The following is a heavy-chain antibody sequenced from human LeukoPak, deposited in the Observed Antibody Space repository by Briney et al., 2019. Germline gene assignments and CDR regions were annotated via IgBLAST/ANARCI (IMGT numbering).Heavy chain of an antibody. V-gene: IGHV4-59*01. CDR3: ARDHTYSDILTGYSFGAFDI. CDR1: GGSISSYY. Sequence: SSETLSLTCTVSGGSISSYYWSWIRQPPGKGLEWIGYIYYSGSTNYNPSLKSRVTISVDTSKNQFSLKLSSVTAADTAVYYCARDHTYSDILTGYSFGAFDIWGQGTMVTVSS. CDR2: IYYSGST. D-gene: IGHD3-9*01. J-gene: IGHJ3*02.